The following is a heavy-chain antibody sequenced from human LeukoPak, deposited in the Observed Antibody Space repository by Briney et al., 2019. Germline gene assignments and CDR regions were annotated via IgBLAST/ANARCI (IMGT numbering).Heavy chain of an antibody. J-gene: IGHJ5*02. D-gene: IGHD1-26*01. Sequence: SETLSLTCSVFGGSISNYYWSWIRQPPGKGLDWIGYIYNSGSTDYNPSLKSRVTISVDRSRNQFSLRLSSVTAADTAVYYCARDVPISGSEGFDPWGQGTLVTVSS. CDR2: IYNSGST. V-gene: IGHV4-59*01. CDR1: GGSISNYY. CDR3: ARDVPISGSEGFDP.